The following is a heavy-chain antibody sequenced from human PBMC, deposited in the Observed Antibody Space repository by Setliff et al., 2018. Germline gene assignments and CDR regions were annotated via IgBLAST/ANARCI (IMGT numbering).Heavy chain of an antibody. V-gene: IGHV3-48*04. CDR1: GFSFESHG. CDR2: IHDSGNPT. Sequence: PGGSLRLSCAASGFSFESHGMHWVRQAPGKGLEWISYIHDSGNPTYYADSVKGRFSISRDNAKNSLYLRMNSLRAEDTAVYYCARDPHFDSWGQGTLVTVSS. CDR3: ARDPHFDS. J-gene: IGHJ4*02.